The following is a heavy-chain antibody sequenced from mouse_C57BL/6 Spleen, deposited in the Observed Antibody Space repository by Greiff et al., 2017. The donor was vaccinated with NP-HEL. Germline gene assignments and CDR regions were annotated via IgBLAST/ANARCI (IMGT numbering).Heavy chain of an antibody. Sequence: EVQLQQSGPELVKPGASVKIPCKASGYTFTDYNMDWVKQSHGKSLEWIGDINPNNGGTIYNQKFKGKATLTEDKSSSTAYMELRSLTSEDTAVYYCARNLGVYFDYWGQGTTLTVSS. V-gene: IGHV1-18*01. D-gene: IGHD2-10*02. CDR1: GYTFTDYN. CDR3: ARNLGVYFDY. J-gene: IGHJ2*01. CDR2: INPNNGGT.